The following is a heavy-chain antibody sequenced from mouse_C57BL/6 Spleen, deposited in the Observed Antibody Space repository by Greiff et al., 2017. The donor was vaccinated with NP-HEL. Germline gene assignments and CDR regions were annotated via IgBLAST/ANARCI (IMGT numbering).Heavy chain of an antibody. V-gene: IGHV5-9-1*02. CDR3: TRGGTTAVVAVDV. D-gene: IGHD1-1*01. J-gene: IGHJ1*03. CDR1: GFTFSSYA. CDR2: ISSGGDYI. Sequence: EVKLMESGEGLVKPGGSLKLSCAASGFTFSSYAMSWVRQTPEKRLEWVAYISSGGDYIYYADTLKGRFTISRDNARNTLYLQMSSLKSEDTAMYYCTRGGTTAVVAVDVWGTGTTVTSPQ.